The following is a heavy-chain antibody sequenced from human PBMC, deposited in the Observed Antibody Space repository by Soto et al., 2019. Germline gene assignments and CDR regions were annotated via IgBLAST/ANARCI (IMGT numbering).Heavy chain of an antibody. V-gene: IGHV3-23*01. J-gene: IGHJ4*02. CDR1: GFTFSSYA. CDR2: ISGSGGST. Sequence: EVQLLESGGGLVQPGGTLRLSCAASGFTFSSYAMSWVRQAPGKGLEWVSAISGSGGSTYYADSVKGRFTISRDNSKNTLYLLMNSLRAEDTAVYYCAKNYDILTGYLYYFDYWGQGTLVTVSS. D-gene: IGHD3-9*01. CDR3: AKNYDILTGYLYYFDY.